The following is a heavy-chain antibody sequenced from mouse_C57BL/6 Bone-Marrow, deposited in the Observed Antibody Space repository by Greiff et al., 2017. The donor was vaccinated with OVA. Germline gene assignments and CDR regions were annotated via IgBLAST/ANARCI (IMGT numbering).Heavy chain of an antibody. D-gene: IGHD2-3*01. CDR3: ADGYSTFDY. CDR1: GYTFTSYW. J-gene: IGHJ2*01. Sequence: QVQLQQPGAELVKPGASVKLSCKASGYTFTSYWMHWVKQRPGQGLEWIGMIHPNRGSTNYTEKFKSKATLTVDKSSSTAYMQLSSLTSEDSAVYYCADGYSTFDYWGQGTTLTVSS. V-gene: IGHV1-64*01. CDR2: IHPNRGST.